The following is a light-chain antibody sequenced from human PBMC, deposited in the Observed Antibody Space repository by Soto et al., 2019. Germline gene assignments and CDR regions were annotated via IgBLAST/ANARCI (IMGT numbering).Light chain of an antibody. Sequence: DIQMTQSPSSLSASVGDRVTITCRASQNIINYLNWYQQKPGKAPQLLIYVASRLESGVPSRFRGSGSGPDFALTISSLQPEDFATHYCHQSYNAPITCGQGARLDI. V-gene: IGKV1-39*01. CDR1: QNIINY. J-gene: IGKJ5*01. CDR3: HQSYNAPIT. CDR2: VAS.